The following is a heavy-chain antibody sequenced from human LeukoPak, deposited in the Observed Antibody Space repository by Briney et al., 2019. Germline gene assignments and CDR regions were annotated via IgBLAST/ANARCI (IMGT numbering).Heavy chain of an antibody. Sequence: ASVKVSCKASGYTFTSNHIHWVRQAPGQGLEWMGGIIPIFGTANYAQKFQGRVTITADESTSTAYMELSSLRSEDTAVYYCARGRHDYGDYVDPRFDYWGQGTLVTVSS. CDR2: IIPIFGTA. V-gene: IGHV1-69*13. D-gene: IGHD4-17*01. CDR1: GYTFTSNH. CDR3: ARGRHDYGDYVDPRFDY. J-gene: IGHJ4*02.